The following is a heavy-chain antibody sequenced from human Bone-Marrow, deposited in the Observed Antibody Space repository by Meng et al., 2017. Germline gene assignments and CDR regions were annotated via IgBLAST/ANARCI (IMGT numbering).Heavy chain of an antibody. Sequence: QLQLRESGPGLVRPSEPLSLTCTVSGGSISSSSYYWGWIRQPPGKGLEWIGSIYYSGSTYYNPSLKSRVTISVDTSKNQFSLKLSSVTAADTAVYYCARDCPSPFRWFDPWGQGTLVTVSS. V-gene: IGHV4-39*07. J-gene: IGHJ5*02. CDR2: IYYSGST. CDR1: GGSISSSSYY. CDR3: ARDCPSPFRWFDP.